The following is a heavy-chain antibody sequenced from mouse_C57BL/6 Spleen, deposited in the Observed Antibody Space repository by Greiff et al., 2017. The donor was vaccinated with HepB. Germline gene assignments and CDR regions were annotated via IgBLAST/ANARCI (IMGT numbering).Heavy chain of an antibody. D-gene: IGHD1-1*01. CDR3: ARWTTVLGYYFDY. V-gene: IGHV1-59*01. CDR1: GYTFTSYW. J-gene: IGHJ2*01. Sequence: QVQLQQPGAELVRPGTSVKLSCKASGYTFTSYWMHWVKQRPGQGLEWIGVIDPSDSYTNYNQKFKGKATLTVDTSSRTAYMQLSSLTSEDSAVYYCARWTTVLGYYFDYGGQGTTLTVSS. CDR2: IDPSDSYT.